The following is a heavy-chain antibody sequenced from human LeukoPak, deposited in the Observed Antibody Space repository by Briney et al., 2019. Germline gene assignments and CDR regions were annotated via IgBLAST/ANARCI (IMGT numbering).Heavy chain of an antibody. CDR2: INPNSGGT. J-gene: IGHJ6*03. CDR3: AREEVPYYDYYYMDV. CDR1: GYTFTGYY. Sequence: GASVKVSCKASGYTFTGYYMHWVRQAPGQGLEWMGRINPNSGGTNYAQKFQGRVTMTRDTSISTAYMELSRLRSDDTAVYYCAREEVPYYDYYYMDVCGKGTTVTVSS. D-gene: IGHD1-1*01. V-gene: IGHV1-2*06.